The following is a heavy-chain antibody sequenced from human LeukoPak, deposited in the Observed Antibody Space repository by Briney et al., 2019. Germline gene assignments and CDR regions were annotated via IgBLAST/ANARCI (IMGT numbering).Heavy chain of an antibody. CDR1: GGSISSGDYY. CDR2: IYTSGST. J-gene: IGHJ4*02. V-gene: IGHV4-61*02. Sequence: SETLSLTCTVSGGSISSGDYYWSWIRQPAGKGLEWIGRIYTSGSTNYNPSLKSRVTMSVDTSKNQFSLKLSSVTAADTAVYYCARSPESADFDYWGQGTLVTVSS. CDR3: ARSPESADFDY.